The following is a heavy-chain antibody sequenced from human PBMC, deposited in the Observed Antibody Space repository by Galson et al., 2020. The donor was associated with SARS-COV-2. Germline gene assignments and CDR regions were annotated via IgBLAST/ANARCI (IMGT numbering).Heavy chain of an antibody. D-gene: IGHD3-3*01. V-gene: IGHV3-48*03. CDR3: ARAETYYDFWSGYPPPSYGMDV. Sequence: GESLKISCAASGFTFSSYEMNWVRQAPGKGLEWVSYISSSGSTIYYADSVKGRFTISRDNAKNSLYLQMNSLRAEDTAVYYCARAETYYDFWSGYPPPSYGMDVWGQGTTVTVSS. J-gene: IGHJ6*02. CDR1: GFTFSSYE. CDR2: ISSSGSTI.